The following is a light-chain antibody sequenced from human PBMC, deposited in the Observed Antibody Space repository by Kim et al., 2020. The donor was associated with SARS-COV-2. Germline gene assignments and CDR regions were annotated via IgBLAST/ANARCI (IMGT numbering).Light chain of an antibody. Sequence: LSPGERATLSCRVSQSISSSYLAWYQQKPGQAPRLLIYGASSRATGIPDRFSGSGSGTDFTLTISRLEPEDFAIYYCQQYGRSLLTFGGGTKLEI. J-gene: IGKJ4*01. CDR2: GAS. V-gene: IGKV3-20*01. CDR1: QSISSSY. CDR3: QQYGRSLLT.